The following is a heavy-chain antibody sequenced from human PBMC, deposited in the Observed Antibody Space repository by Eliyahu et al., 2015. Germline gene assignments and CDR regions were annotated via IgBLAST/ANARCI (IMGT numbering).Heavy chain of an antibody. D-gene: IGHD3-10*01. V-gene: IGHV4-34*01. CDR2: INHSGST. J-gene: IGHJ4*02. CDR1: GXSXSXYY. Sequence: QVQLQQWGAGLLKPSETLSLTCAVYGXSXSXYYWSWXRQPPGKGLEWIGEINHSGSTNYNPSLKSRVTISVDTSKNQFSLKLSSVTAADTAVYYCARSGNRRQLWFGERCPDYWGQGTLVTVSS. CDR3: ARSGNRRQLWFGERCPDY.